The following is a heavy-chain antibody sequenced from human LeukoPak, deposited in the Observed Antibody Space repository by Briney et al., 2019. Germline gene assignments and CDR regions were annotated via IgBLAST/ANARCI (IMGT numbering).Heavy chain of an antibody. V-gene: IGHV3-66*01. CDR1: GFTVSSNY. CDR3: ARDKDYGDYGDAFDI. Sequence: GGSLRLSCAASGFTVSSNYMSWVRQAPGKGLEWVSVIYSGGSTYYADSVKGRFTISRDNSKNTLYLQMNSLRAEDTAVYYCARDKDYGDYGDAFDIWGQGTMVTVSS. J-gene: IGHJ3*02. D-gene: IGHD4-17*01. CDR2: IYSGGST.